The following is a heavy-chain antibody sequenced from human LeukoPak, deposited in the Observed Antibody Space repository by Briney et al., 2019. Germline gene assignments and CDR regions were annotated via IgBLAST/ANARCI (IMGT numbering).Heavy chain of an antibody. D-gene: IGHD3-10*01. CDR3: ARCLSGQVGSDWFDP. CDR2: IKADGSDK. Sequence: GGSLRLSCAASGFTFSNYLMTWVRQAPGKGLEWVADIKADGSDKYYVDSVKGRFTISRDNAKNSLYLQMNSLRAEDTAVYYCARCLSGQVGSDWFDPWGQGTLVTVSS. V-gene: IGHV3-7*01. J-gene: IGHJ5*02. CDR1: GFTFSNYL.